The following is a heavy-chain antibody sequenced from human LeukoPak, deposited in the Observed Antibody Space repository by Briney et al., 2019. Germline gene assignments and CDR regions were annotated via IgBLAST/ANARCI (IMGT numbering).Heavy chain of an antibody. J-gene: IGHJ3*02. CDR3: ARVLFCGGDCIDAFDI. D-gene: IGHD2-21*01. CDR1: GYTFTSYD. V-gene: IGHV1-8*03. CDR2: MNPNSGNT. Sequence: GASVKVSCKASGYTFTSYDINWVRQATGQGLEWMGWMNPNSGNTGYAQKFQGRVTITRNTSISTAYMELSSLRSEDTAVYYCARVLFCGGDCIDAFDIWGQGTMITVSS.